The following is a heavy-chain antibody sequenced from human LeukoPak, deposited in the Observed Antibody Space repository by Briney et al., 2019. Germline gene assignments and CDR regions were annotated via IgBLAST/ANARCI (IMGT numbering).Heavy chain of an antibody. Sequence: ASVKVSCKASGGTFSSYAISWVRQAPGQGLEWMGWISAYNGITFYAQNLQDRVTLTTDTSTSTAYMDLRSLTPEDTAVYFCARVNVVLPAAMAYWGQGTLVTVSS. D-gene: IGHD2-2*01. J-gene: IGHJ4*02. CDR1: GGTFSSYA. V-gene: IGHV1-18*01. CDR2: ISAYNGIT. CDR3: ARVNVVLPAAMAY.